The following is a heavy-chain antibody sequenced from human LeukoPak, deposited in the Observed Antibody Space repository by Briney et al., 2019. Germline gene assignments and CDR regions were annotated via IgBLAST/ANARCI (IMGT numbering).Heavy chain of an antibody. Sequence: GGSLRLSCAASGFTFDDYAMHWVRQAPGKGLEWVSGISWNSGSIGYADSVKGRFTISRGSAKNSLYLQMTSLRPDDTALYYCAKEYSSSLRGRFDYWGQGTLVTVSS. D-gene: IGHD6-13*01. CDR1: GFTFDDYA. CDR3: AKEYSSSLRGRFDY. J-gene: IGHJ4*02. V-gene: IGHV3-9*01. CDR2: ISWNSGSI.